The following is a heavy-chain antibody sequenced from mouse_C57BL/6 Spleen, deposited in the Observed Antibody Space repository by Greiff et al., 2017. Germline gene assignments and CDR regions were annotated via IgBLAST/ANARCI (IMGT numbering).Heavy chain of an antibody. CDR1: GYTFTSYW. CDR2: IHPNSGST. J-gene: IGHJ1*03. Sequence: VQLQQSGAELVKPGASVKLSCKASGYTFTSYWMHWVKQRPGQGLEWIGMIHPNSGSTNYNEKFKSKATLTVDKSSSTAYMQLSSLTSEDSAVYYCARTQLDWYVDVWGTGTTVTVSS. CDR3: ARTQLDWYVDV. V-gene: IGHV1-64*01.